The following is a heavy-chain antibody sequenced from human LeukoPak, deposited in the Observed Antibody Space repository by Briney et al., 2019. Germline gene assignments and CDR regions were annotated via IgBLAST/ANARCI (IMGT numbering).Heavy chain of an antibody. D-gene: IGHD3-10*01. CDR3: AKGAGGSGSYYPYY. Sequence: GEALEISWKGSECLFTSYWIAWVRQMPGKGLEWMGIIYPGDSDTRYSPSFQGQVTFSAEKSISTAYLQWSSLKASDTAMYYCAKGAGGSGSYYPYYWGQGTLVIVSS. CDR2: IYPGDSDT. V-gene: IGHV5-51*01. CDR1: ECLFTSYW. J-gene: IGHJ4*02.